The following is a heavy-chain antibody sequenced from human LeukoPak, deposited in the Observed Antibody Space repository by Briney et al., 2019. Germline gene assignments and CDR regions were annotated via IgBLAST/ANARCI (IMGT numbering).Heavy chain of an antibody. D-gene: IGHD3-9*01. J-gene: IGHJ4*02. CDR2: IYYSGST. Sequence: PSETLSLTCTVSGGSISSYYWSWIRQPPGEGLEWIGYIYYSGSTNYNPSLDSRVTISVDMSKNQVSLNLKYVTAADTAVYYCARGYFDWFLDNWGRGTLVTVSS. CDR1: GGSISSYY. V-gene: IGHV4-59*01. CDR3: ARGYFDWFLDN.